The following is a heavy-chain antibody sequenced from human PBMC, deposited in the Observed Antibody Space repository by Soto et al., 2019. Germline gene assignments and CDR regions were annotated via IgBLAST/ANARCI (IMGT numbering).Heavy chain of an antibody. CDR2: IYYTGST. V-gene: IGHV4-39*01. CDR3: ARQGVRYFDWY. J-gene: IGHJ2*01. D-gene: IGHD3-9*01. Sequence: SETLSLTCSVSRGSIRSGSYYWAWVRQTPGTGLEWIASIYYTGSTNYNPSLKSRVAISVDTSKNQFSLKLNSVTAADTAVYYCARQGVRYFDWY. CDR1: RGSIRSGSYY.